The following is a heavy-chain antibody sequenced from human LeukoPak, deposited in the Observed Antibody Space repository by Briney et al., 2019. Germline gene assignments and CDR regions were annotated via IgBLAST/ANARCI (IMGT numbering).Heavy chain of an antibody. J-gene: IGHJ4*02. D-gene: IGHD6-19*01. CDR2: IYYSGST. V-gene: IGHV4-39*07. Sequence: PPETLSLTCTVSSGSISVSSYYWGWIRQPPGKGLEWIGSIYYSGSTYYNPSLKSRVTISVDTSKNQFSLKLSSVTAADTAVYYCARDRYGTSGWFFDYWGQGTLVTVSS. CDR3: ARDRYGTSGWFFDY. CDR1: SGSISVSSYY.